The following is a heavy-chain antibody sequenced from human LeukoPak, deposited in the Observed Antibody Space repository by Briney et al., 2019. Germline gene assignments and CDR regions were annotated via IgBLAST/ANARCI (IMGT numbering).Heavy chain of an antibody. CDR3: ARDLISSTSGS. CDR2: IYHSGST. Sequence: SETLSLTCTVSGGSISSGSYYWSWIRQPPGKGLEWIGYIYHSGSTYYNPSLKSRVTISVDRSKNQFSLKLSSVTAADTAVYYCARDLISSTSGSWGQGTLVTVSS. V-gene: IGHV4-30-2*01. CDR1: GGSISSGSYY. J-gene: IGHJ4*02. D-gene: IGHD3-3*02.